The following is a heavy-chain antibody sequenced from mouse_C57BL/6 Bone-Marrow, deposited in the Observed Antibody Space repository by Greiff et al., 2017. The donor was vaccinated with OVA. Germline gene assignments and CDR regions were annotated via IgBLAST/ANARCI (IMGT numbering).Heavy chain of an antibody. J-gene: IGHJ4*01. D-gene: IGHD3-1*01. CDR1: GFTFSDYG. CDR2: ISNLAYSI. V-gene: IGHV5-15*01. CDR3: ARQGSGYYAMDY. Sequence: DVKLVESGGGLVQPGGSLKLSCAASGFTFSDYGMAWVRQAPRKGPEWVAFISNLAYSIYYADTVTGRFTISRENAKNTLYLEMSSLRSEDTAMYYCARQGSGYYAMDYWGQGTSVTVSS.